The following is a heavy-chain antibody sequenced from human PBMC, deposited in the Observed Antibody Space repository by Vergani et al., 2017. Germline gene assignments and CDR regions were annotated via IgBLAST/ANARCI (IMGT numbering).Heavy chain of an antibody. CDR1: GGSISSSSYY. CDR2: IYYSGST. V-gene: IGHV4-39*01. Sequence: QLQLQESGPGLVKPSETLSLTCTVSGGSISSSSYYWGWIRQPPGKGLEWIGSIYYSGSTYYNPSLKSRVTISVDTSKNQFSLKLSSVTAADTAVYYCARLGVGATIDYWGQGTLVTVSS. D-gene: IGHD1-26*01. CDR3: ARLGVGATIDY. J-gene: IGHJ4*02.